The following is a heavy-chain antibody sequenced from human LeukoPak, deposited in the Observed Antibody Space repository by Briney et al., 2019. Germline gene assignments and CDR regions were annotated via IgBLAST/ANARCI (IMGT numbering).Heavy chain of an antibody. V-gene: IGHV3-30-3*01. J-gene: IGHJ3*02. CDR1: GFTSSSYA. D-gene: IGHD1-26*01. CDR3: AREEQETHYDAFDI. Sequence: GRSLRLSCAASGFTSSSYAMHWVRQAPGKGLEWVAVISYDGSNKYYADSVKGRFTISRDNSKNTLYLQMNSLRAEDTAVYYCAREEQETHYDAFDIWGQGTMVTVSS. CDR2: ISYDGSNK.